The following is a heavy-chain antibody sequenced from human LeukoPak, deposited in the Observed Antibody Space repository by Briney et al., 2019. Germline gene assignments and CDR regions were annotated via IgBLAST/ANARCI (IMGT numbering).Heavy chain of an antibody. Sequence: GGSLRLSCAASRFTFSSYSMSWVRQAPGKGLQWVSSITSSSSHIYYADPVKGRLTISRDNAKNSLYLQMNRPRAEDTAVYSCARVRATVTPFDYWGQGTLVTVSS. J-gene: IGHJ4*02. CDR1: RFTFSSYS. D-gene: IGHD4-17*01. CDR3: ARVRATVTPFDY. V-gene: IGHV3-21*01. CDR2: ITSSSSHI.